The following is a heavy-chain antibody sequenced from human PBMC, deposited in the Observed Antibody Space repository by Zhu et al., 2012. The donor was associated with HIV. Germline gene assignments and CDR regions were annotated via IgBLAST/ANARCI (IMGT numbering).Heavy chain of an antibody. D-gene: IGHD3/OR15-3a*01. J-gene: IGHJ4*01. Sequence: QVQLQEAGPGLVKPSETLSLSCDVSGFSISRGHYWGWIRQSPRKGLEWIGSLYHTGRSYYSPSLKSRLTISMDTSKNQFSLKLRSVTAADTAVYYCARHVVGWTDPYYFDFWSQEPWSPSPQ. CDR1: GFSISRGHY. CDR2: LYHTGRS. V-gene: IGHV4-38-2*01. CDR3: ARHVVGWTDPYYFDF.